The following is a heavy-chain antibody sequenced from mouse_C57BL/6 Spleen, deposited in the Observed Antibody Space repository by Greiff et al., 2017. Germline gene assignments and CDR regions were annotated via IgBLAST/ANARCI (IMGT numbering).Heavy chain of an antibody. CDR2: IYPGDGDT. CDR1: GYAFSSYW. D-gene: IGHD2-4*01. CDR3: ARGDYDYDGGGAWFAY. J-gene: IGHJ3*01. V-gene: IGHV1-80*01. Sequence: QVQLQQSGAELVKPGASVKISCKASGYAFSSYWMNWVKQRPGKGLEWIGQIYPGDGDTNYNGKFKGKATLTADKSSSTAYMQLSSLTSEDSAVYCCARGDYDYDGGGAWFAYWGQGTLVTVSA.